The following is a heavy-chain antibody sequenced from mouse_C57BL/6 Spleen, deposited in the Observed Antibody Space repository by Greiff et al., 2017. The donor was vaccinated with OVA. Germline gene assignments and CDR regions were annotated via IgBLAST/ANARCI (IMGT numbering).Heavy chain of an antibody. CDR2: IRLKSDNYAT. CDR3: TAPSNWALDY. D-gene: IGHD4-1*01. J-gene: IGHJ2*01. Sequence: EVQGVESGGGLVQPGGSMKLSCVASGFTFSNYWMNWVRQSPEKGLEWVAQIRLKSDNYATHYAESVKGRFTISRDDSKSSVYLQMNNVRAADTGIYYCTAPSNWALDYWGQGTTLTVSS. V-gene: IGHV6-3*01. CDR1: GFTFSNYW.